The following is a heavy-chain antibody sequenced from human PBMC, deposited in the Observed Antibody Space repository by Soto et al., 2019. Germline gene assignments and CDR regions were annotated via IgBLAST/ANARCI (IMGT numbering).Heavy chain of an antibody. D-gene: IGHD6-19*01. CDR3: ARSGDPSGTAY. CDR2: ISPSNTYT. CDR1: GFTFSDYY. J-gene: IGHJ4*02. Sequence: QVQLVESGGGLVKPGGSLRLSCAASGFTFSDYYMSWIRQAPGKGLEWVSYISPSNTYTNYADSVKGRFTISRDNAKNSLYLQMNTLRAEDTAVYYCARSGDPSGTAYWGQGTLVTVSS. V-gene: IGHV3-11*06.